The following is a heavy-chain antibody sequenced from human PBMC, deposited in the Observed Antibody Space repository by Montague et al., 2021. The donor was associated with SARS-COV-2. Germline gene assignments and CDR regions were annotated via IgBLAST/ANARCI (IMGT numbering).Heavy chain of an antibody. CDR2: TYYRSKWYN. V-gene: IGHV6-1*01. Sequence: CAISGDSVSSNIATWNWIRQSPSRGLEWLGRTYYRSKWYNDYAESVKSRIPIDPNTSKHQFSLHLNSVTPEDTAVYYCARTPVGSKYYFDFWGQGTLVTVSS. J-gene: IGHJ4*02. CDR3: ARTPVGSKYYFDF. CDR1: GDSVSSNIAT. D-gene: IGHD4-11*01.